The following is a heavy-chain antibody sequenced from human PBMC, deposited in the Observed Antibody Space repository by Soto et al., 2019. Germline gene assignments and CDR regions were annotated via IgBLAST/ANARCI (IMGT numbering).Heavy chain of an antibody. V-gene: IGHV3-21*01. CDR2: ISSSSSYI. J-gene: IGHJ6*03. CDR1: GFTFSSYS. Sequence: GGSLRLSCAASGFTFSSYSMNWVRQAPGKGLEWVSSISSSSSYIYYADSVKGRFTISRDNAKNSLYLQMNSLRAEDTAVYYCARGVNFDWSPYYYYYYMDVWGKGTTVTVSS. D-gene: IGHD3-9*01. CDR3: ARGVNFDWSPYYYYYYMDV.